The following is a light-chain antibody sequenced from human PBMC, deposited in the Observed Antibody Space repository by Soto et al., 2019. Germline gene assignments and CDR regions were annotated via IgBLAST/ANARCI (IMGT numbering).Light chain of an antibody. CDR1: QSISGW. J-gene: IGKJ1*01. V-gene: IGKV1-12*01. CDR2: AAS. Sequence: DIQMTQSPSSVSASVGDRVTITCRASQSISGWLAWYQQKPGKAPKLLIYAASNLQSGVPSRFSGSGSGTDFTLTISSLQPEDFATYDCQQANSFPTTFGQGTKVEIK. CDR3: QQANSFPTT.